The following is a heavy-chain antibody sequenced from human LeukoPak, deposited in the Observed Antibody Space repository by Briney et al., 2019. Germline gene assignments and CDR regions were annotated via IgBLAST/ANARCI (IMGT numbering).Heavy chain of an antibody. Sequence: AGGSLRLSCTASGFTFTNYIMNWVRQAPGKGLEWVSSISSSVDSIYYADSVKGRFTISRDNAKNSLYLQMNSLRVEDTAVYYCVRLTVAEEGNWFDPWGQGTVVTVSS. V-gene: IGHV3-21*01. CDR2: ISSSVDSI. J-gene: IGHJ5*02. CDR3: VRLTVAEEGNWFDP. D-gene: IGHD4-11*01. CDR1: GFTFTNYI.